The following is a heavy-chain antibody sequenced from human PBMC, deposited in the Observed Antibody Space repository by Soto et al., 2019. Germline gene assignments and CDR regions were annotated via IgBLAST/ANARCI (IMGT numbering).Heavy chain of an antibody. Sequence: GESLKISCKGSGYSFTSYWIGWVRQMPGKGLEWMGIIYPGDSDTRYSPSFQGQVTISADKSISTAYLQWSSLKASDTAMYYCARQVDCSGGSCYPDYWGQGTLVTVSS. CDR1: GYSFTSYW. CDR3: ARQVDCSGGSCYPDY. V-gene: IGHV5-51*01. D-gene: IGHD2-15*01. J-gene: IGHJ4*02. CDR2: IYPGDSDT.